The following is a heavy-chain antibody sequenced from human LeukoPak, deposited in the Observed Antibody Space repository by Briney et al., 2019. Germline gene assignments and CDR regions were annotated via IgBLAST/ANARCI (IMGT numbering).Heavy chain of an antibody. J-gene: IGHJ4*02. CDR1: GGSISSSNW. Sequence: SGTLSLTCAVSGGSISSSNWWSWVRQPPGKGLEWIGEIYHSGSTNYNPSLKSRVTISVDKSKNQFSLKLSSVTAADTAVYYCAREEVRGSSSRDYWSQGTLVTVSS. D-gene: IGHD6-13*01. V-gene: IGHV4-4*02. CDR3: AREEVRGSSSRDY. CDR2: IYHSGST.